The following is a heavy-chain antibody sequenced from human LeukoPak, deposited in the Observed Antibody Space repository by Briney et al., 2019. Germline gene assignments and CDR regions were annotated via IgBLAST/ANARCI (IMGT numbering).Heavy chain of an antibody. D-gene: IGHD3-3*01. Sequence: PSETLSLTCSVSGGSFRDHYWSWIRQPPGEGLEWIAEISPSGTSSYNPSLRSRVTVSVDSSRNQLSLELTSVTAADTAVYYCRLSFLELEDYWGQGTQVTVSS. J-gene: IGHJ4*02. CDR3: RLSFLELEDY. CDR2: ISPSGTS. V-gene: IGHV4-34*01. CDR1: GGSFRDHY.